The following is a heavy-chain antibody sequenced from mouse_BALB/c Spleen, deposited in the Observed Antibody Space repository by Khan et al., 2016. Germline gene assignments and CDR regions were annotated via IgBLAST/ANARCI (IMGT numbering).Heavy chain of an antibody. CDR2: ISYSGTT. V-gene: IGHV3-2*02. D-gene: IGHD1-1*01. CDR3: ARWVDAMVY. CDR1: GYSITSDYA. Sequence: EVQLQESGPGLVKPSQSLSLTCTVTGYSITSDYAWNWIRQFPGNKLEWMGYISYSGTTTYNPSLKSRISITRDTSKNQFFLQLNSVTTEDTATYDCARWVDAMVYWGQGTSVTVSS. J-gene: IGHJ4*01.